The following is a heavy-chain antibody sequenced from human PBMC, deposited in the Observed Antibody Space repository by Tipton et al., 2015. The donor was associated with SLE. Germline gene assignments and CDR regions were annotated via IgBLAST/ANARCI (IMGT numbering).Heavy chain of an antibody. D-gene: IGHD2-15*01. CDR2: ISSGDGATT. V-gene: IGHV3-23*01. Sequence: SLRLSCVGSGFTFSNYAMTWVRQGPGKGLEWASVISSGDGATTFYADSVKGRFTISKDNSKNTLYLQMNSLRAEDTAVYYCAKSQGLTLLRGEDIDYWGQGTQATVSS. J-gene: IGHJ4*02. CDR3: AKSQGLTLLRGEDIDY. CDR1: GFTFSNYA.